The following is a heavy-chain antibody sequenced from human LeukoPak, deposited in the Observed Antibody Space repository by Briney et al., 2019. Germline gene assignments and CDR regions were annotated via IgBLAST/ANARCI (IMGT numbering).Heavy chain of an antibody. CDR3: ARSLGDYYHYSYMDV. CDR2: IYHSGST. Sequence: SETLSLTCAVSGYSISSGYYWGWIRQPPGKGLEWIGSIYHSGSTYYNPSLKSRVTISVDTSKNQFSLKLSSVTAADTAVYYCARSLGDYYHYSYMDVWGKGTTVTVSS. J-gene: IGHJ6*03. D-gene: IGHD2-21*02. CDR1: GYSISSGYY. V-gene: IGHV4-38-2*01.